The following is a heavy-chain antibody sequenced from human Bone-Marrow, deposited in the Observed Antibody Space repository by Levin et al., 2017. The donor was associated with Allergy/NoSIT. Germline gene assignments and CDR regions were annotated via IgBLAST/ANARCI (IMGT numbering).Heavy chain of an antibody. CDR2: IYTSEST. CDR3: ARDRAYCTGDACYRTDAFNI. CDR1: GASINSGNYY. V-gene: IGHV4-61*02. J-gene: IGHJ3*02. D-gene: IGHD2-8*02. Sequence: LRLSCAVSGASINSGNYYWTWLRQPAGKGLEWIGRIYTSESTNLNPSLKSRVTISLETSKNQFSLKLTSVTAADTAVYYCARDRAYCTGDACYRTDAFNIWGQGTMVTVS.